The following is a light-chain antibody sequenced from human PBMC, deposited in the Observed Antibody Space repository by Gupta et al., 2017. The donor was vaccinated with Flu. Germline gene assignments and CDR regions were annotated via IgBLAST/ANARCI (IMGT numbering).Light chain of an antibody. J-gene: IGLJ3*02. CDR1: SIDIGAYNN. Sequence: TSIDIGAYNNCSWYQQTPGKAPKIMIYDVRNRPSGIPNRFSGSKSGNTASLTMSGLQAEDEYDYNSCEYARGDTGVFGGGTKLTVL. V-gene: IGLV2-14*04. CDR2: DVR. CDR3: CEYARGDTGV.